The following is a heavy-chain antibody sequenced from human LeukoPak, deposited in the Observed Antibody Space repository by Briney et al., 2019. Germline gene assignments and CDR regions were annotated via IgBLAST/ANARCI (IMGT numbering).Heavy chain of an antibody. J-gene: IGHJ4*02. Sequence: ASVKVSCRASGYTFTDYYIHWVRQAPGQGLEWMGRINPNSGGTNYAQKFQGRVTMTRDTSISTAYMELSRLSSDDTAVYYCATSRDRIAAAGRDEFDYWGQGTLVTVSS. CDR2: INPNSGGT. D-gene: IGHD6-13*01. CDR1: GYTFTDYY. V-gene: IGHV1-2*06. CDR3: ATSRDRIAAAGRDEFDY.